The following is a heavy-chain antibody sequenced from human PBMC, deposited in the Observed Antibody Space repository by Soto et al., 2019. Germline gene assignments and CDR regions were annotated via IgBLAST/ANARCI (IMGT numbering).Heavy chain of an antibody. J-gene: IGHJ4*01. CDR2: IKSKTDGGTT. Sequence: EVQLVESGGGLVKPGGSLRLSCAASGFTFSNAWINWVRQAPGKGLEWVGRIKSKTDGGTTDFAAPVKGRFAISSDDSKNMVYLLTISLNDEAAALYYCTVDSYISSVIVRFDYWGHGTLVTVSS. CDR1: GFTFSNAW. CDR3: TVDSYISSVIVRFDY. D-gene: IGHD3-3*02. V-gene: IGHV3-15*07.